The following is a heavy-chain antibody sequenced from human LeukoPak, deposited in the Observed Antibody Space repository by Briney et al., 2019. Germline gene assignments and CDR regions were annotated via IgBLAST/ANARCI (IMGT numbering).Heavy chain of an antibody. J-gene: IGHJ6*04. D-gene: IGHD3-10*01. Sequence: ASVKVSCKASGYTFTSYDINWVRQATGQGLEWMGWKNPTSGRTGFAQSFQGRLTMTTDTSTSTAYMELRSLRSDDTAVYYCARRKRFGELLSVNYYYYGMDVWGKGTTVTVSS. CDR1: GYTFTSYD. CDR3: ARRKRFGELLSVNYYYYGMDV. CDR2: KNPTSGRT. V-gene: IGHV1-8*01.